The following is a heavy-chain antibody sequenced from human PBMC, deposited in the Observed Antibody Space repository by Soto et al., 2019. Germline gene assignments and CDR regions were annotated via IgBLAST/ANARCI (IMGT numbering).Heavy chain of an antibody. CDR1: GFTFSSYA. D-gene: IGHD3-10*01. CDR2: ISYDGSNK. J-gene: IGHJ4*02. V-gene: IGHV3-30-3*01. Sequence: VQLVESGGGVVQPGRSLRLSCAASGFTFSSYAMHWVRQAPGKGLEWVAVISYDGSNKYYADSVKGRFTISRDNSKNTLYLQMNSLRAEDTAVYYCMYYYGSGSDYWGQGTLVTVSS. CDR3: MYYYGSGSDY.